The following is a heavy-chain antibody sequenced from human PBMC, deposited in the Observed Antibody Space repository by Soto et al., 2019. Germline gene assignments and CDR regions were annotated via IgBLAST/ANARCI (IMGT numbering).Heavy chain of an antibody. D-gene: IGHD3-22*01. V-gene: IGHV1-46*01. CDR2: INPSGGST. J-gene: IGHJ4*02. CDR3: ARADYYGSSGYHLDY. Sequence: QVQLVQSGAEVKKPGASVKVSCKASGYTFSNFYIHWVRQAPGQGLEWMGIINPSGGSTYYAQKLQERVPMTRDTSTSTVYMELSSLRSEDTAVHYCARADYYGSSGYHLDYWGQGTLVTVSS. CDR1: GYTFSNFY.